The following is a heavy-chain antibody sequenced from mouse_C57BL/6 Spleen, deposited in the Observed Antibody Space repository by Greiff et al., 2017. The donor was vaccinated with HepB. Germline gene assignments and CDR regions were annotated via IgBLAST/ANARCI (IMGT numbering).Heavy chain of an antibody. Sequence: QVQLQQSGAELVRPGTSVKVSCKASGYAFTNYLIEWVKQRPGQGLEWIGVINPGSGGTNYNEKFKGKATVTADKSSSTAYMQLSSLTSEDSAVYFCARGDYDYGGGFAYWGQGTLVTVSA. CDR3: ARGDYDYGGGFAY. J-gene: IGHJ3*01. D-gene: IGHD2-4*01. CDR2: INPGSGGT. CDR1: GYAFTNYL. V-gene: IGHV1-54*01.